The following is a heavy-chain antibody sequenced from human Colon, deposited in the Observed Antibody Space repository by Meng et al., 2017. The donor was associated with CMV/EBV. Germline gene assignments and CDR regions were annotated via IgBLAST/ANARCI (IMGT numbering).Heavy chain of an antibody. CDR1: GGSISSSSYY. J-gene: IGHJ4*02. V-gene: IGHV4-39*07. CDR3: ARGGDSSGWYATY. CDR2: IYYSGST. Sequence: GSLRLSCTASGGSISSSSYYWGWNRQPPGKGLEWIGSIYYSGSTYYNPSLKSRVTISVDTSKNQFSLKLSSVTAADTAVYYCARGGDSSGWYATYWGQGTLVTVSS. D-gene: IGHD6-19*01.